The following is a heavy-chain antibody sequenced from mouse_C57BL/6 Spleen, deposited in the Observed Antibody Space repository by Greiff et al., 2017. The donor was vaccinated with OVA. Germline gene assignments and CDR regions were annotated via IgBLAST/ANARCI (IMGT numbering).Heavy chain of an antibody. Sequence: DVQLVESGGGLVQPGESLKLSCESNEYEFPSHDMYWVRKTPEQRLELVAAINSDGGSTYYPDTMERRSIISRDKTKKTLYLQMSSLRSEDTALYYCARHVNYAGYFEVWGTGTTVTVSS. CDR1: EYEFPSHD. D-gene: IGHD2-1*01. CDR3: ARHVNYAGYFEV. J-gene: IGHJ1*03. V-gene: IGHV5-2*01. CDR2: INSDGGST.